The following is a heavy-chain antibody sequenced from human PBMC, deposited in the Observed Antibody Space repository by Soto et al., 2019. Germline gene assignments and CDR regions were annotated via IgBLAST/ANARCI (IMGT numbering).Heavy chain of an antibody. V-gene: IGHV1-46*01. CDR2: INPSGGST. Sequence: ASVKVSCKASGYTFTHYYIHWVRQAPGQGLEWMGMINPSGGSTSYAQKFQGRLTMTTDTSTNTVYMELSSLRSEDTAVYYCASPPFPGFINVFSYPFAFWGRGALATVPS. J-gene: IGHJ4*02. CDR1: GYTFTHYY. D-gene: IGHD3-10*01. CDR3: ASPPFPGFINVFSYPFAF.